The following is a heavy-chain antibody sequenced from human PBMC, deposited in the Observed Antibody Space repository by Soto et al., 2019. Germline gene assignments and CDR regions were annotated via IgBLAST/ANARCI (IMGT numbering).Heavy chain of an antibody. D-gene: IGHD5-12*01. CDR3: ARGVVSTRYFDY. CDR2: SRDKVHSHTT. CDR1: GFTFSDHY. J-gene: IGHJ4*02. V-gene: IGHV3-72*01. Sequence: EVQLAESGGGLVQPGGSLRLSCAASGFTFSDHYMDWVRQAPGKGLEWVGRSRDKVHSHTTEYAASVKGRFTISRGDSENSLYLQMNSLKTEDTAVYYAARGVVSTRYFDYWGQGTLVTVSS.